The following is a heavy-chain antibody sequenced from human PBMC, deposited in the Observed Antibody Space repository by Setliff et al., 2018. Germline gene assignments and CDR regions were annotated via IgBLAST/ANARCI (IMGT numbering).Heavy chain of an antibody. CDR1: GYSISSGYI. CDR3: ARVRWSQFRDAFDI. J-gene: IGHJ3*02. Sequence: SETMSLTCTVSGYSISSGYIWGWIRQPPGKGLEWVGNIGHTGSANYNPSLKSRVTMSIDTSTNQFSLKLSSVTAADTAVYYCARVRWSQFRDAFDIWGQGTMVTVSS. CDR2: IGHTGSA. D-gene: IGHD2-21*01. V-gene: IGHV4-38-2*02.